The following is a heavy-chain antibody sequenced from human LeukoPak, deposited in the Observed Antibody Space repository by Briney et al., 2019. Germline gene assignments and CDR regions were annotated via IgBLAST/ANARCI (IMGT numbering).Heavy chain of an antibody. D-gene: IGHD2-15*01. CDR1: GFTFSNYN. CDR3: AKCSGAGPDY. CDR2: ISSSSSTI. V-gene: IGHV3-48*04. Sequence: GGSLRLSCAASGFTFSNYNMNWVRQAPGKGLEWVSYISSSSSTIHYADSVKGRFTISRDNSKNSLYLQMNSLRTEDTALYYCAKCSGAGPDYWGQGTLVTVSS. J-gene: IGHJ4*02.